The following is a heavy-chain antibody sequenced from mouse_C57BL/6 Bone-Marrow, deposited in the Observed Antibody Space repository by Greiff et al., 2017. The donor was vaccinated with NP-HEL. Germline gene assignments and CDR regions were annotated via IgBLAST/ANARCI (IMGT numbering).Heavy chain of an antibody. CDR1: GYSITSGYY. J-gene: IGHJ3*01. CDR3: ARASSGSAWFAY. CDR2: ISYDGSN. D-gene: IGHD3-2*02. Sequence: EVQLQESGPGLVKPSQSLSLTCSVTGYSITSGYYWNWIRQFPGNKLEWMGYISYDGSNNYNPSLKNRISITRDTSQNQFFLKLNSVTTEDTATYYGARASSGSAWFAYWGQGTLVTVSA. V-gene: IGHV3-6*01.